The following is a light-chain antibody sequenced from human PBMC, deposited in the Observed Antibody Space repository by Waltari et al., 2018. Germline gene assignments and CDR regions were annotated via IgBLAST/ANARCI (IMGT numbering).Light chain of an antibody. CDR1: QTISNY. CDR2: TTS. CDR3: QQSYSSPRT. V-gene: IGKV1-39*01. J-gene: IGKJ1*01. Sequence: DIQMTKSPSSLSASVGDRVTITCRASQTISNYLNWYQQKPGKAPKLLIHTTSTLQLGVPSRFSSSGSGTDFTLTSSSLQPEDFATYYCQQSYSSPRTFGQGTKVEIK.